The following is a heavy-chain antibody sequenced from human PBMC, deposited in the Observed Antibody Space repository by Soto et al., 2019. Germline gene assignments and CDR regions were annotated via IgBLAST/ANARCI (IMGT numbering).Heavy chain of an antibody. V-gene: IGHV4-4*02. D-gene: IGHD3-10*01. CDR3: ARVRGSYYSAMDV. Sequence: QVQLQESGPGLVKPSGTLSLTCAVSGGSISSSNWWSWVRQPPGKGLEWIGEIYHSGSTNYNPPLKSRVTISVDKSKSQFSLKLSSMAPADTAVYYCARVRGSYYSAMDVWGQGPTVTVSS. J-gene: IGHJ6*02. CDR1: GGSISSSNW. CDR2: IYHSGST.